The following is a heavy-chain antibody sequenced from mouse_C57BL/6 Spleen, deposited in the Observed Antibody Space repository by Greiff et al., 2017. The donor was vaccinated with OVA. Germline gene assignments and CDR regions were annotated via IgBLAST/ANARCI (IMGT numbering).Heavy chain of an antibody. V-gene: IGHV1-72*01. Sequence: QVQLQQPGAELVKPGASVKLSCKASGYTFTSYWMHWVKQRPGRGLEWIGRIDPNSGGTKYNEKFKSKATLTVDKPSSPAYMQLISLTSEDSAVYYCARSHYGYDDYFDYWGQGTTRTVSS. J-gene: IGHJ2*01. CDR1: GYTFTSYW. D-gene: IGHD2-2*01. CDR3: ARSHYGYDDYFDY. CDR2: IDPNSGGT.